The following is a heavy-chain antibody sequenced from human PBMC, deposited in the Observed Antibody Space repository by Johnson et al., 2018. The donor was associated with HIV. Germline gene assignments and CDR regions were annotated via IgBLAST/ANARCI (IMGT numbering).Heavy chain of an antibody. CDR1: GFTFKNAW. V-gene: IGHV3-15*01. Sequence: EVQLVESGGGLVQPGGSLRLSCAASGFTFKNAWMSWVRQAPGKGLEWVGRIKSKTDGGTIEYAAPVKGRFTISRDNSKNTLYLQMNSLRAEDTAVYYCASTPGPAGAFDIWGQGTMVTVSS. CDR2: IKSKTDGGTI. J-gene: IGHJ3*02. CDR3: ASTPGPAGAFDI.